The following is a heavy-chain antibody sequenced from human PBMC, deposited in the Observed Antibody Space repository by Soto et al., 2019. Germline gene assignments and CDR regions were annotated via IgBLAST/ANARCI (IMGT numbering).Heavy chain of an antibody. J-gene: IGHJ4*02. Sequence: GGSLRLSCAASGFTFSSYWMSWVRQAPGKGLEWVANIKQDGSEKYYVDSVKGRFTISRDNAKNSLYLQMNSLRAEDTAVYYCARDSLYSGYDVDYWGQGTLVTVSS. CDR2: IKQDGSEK. CDR3: ARDSLYSGYDVDY. CDR1: GFTFSSYW. V-gene: IGHV3-7*01. D-gene: IGHD5-12*01.